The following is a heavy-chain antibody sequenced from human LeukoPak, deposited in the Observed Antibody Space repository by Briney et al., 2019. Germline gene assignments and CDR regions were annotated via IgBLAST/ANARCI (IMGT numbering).Heavy chain of an antibody. CDR2: IYYSGNT. J-gene: IGHJ4*02. CDR1: GGSISSSSYY. D-gene: IGHD6-6*01. Sequence: SETLSLTCIVSGGSISSSSYYWGWIRQPPGKGLEWIGSIYYSGNTYYSPSLRSRVTISIDTSKNQFSLNLTSVTAADTAVYYCARAMSIAARLQTIFDYWGQGTLVTVSS. CDR3: ARAMSIAARLQTIFDY. V-gene: IGHV4-39*07.